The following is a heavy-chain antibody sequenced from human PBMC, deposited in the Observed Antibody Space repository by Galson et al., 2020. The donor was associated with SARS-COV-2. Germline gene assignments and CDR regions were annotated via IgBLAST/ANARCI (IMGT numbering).Heavy chain of an antibody. CDR2: IIPMFDSL. Sequence: GTFSSDGVNWVRQAPGQGLEWMGGIIPMFDSLYYAQKFQGRVTITADDATSTVYMELSSLRAEDTAVYYCVREASWAMFGMDVWGQGTTVTVSS. V-gene: IGHV1-69*01. D-gene: IGHD1-26*01. CDR3: VREASWAMFGMDV. CDR1: GTFSSDG. J-gene: IGHJ6*02.